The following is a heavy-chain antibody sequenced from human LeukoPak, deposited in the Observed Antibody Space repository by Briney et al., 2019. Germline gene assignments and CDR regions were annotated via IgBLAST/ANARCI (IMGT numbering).Heavy chain of an antibody. CDR3: ARVGDFDSSRYYYYYGMDV. J-gene: IGHJ6*02. CDR1: GFTFSSYA. D-gene: IGHD6-13*01. CDR2: ISSTGGST. Sequence: GGSLRLSCAASGFTFSSYAMHWVRQAPGKGLEYVSAISSTGGSTYYANSVKGRFTISRDNSKNTLYLQMGSLRAEDMAVYYCARVGDFDSSRYYYYYGMDVWGQGTTVTVSS. V-gene: IGHV3-64*01.